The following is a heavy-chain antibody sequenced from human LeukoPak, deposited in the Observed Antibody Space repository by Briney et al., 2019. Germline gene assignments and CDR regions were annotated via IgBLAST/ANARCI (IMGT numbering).Heavy chain of an antibody. D-gene: IGHD3-22*01. J-gene: IGHJ3*02. CDR1: GGSFSGYY. V-gene: IGHV4-34*01. CDR2: INHSGST. Sequence: SETLSLTCAVYGGSFSGYYWSWIRQPLGKGLEWIGEINHSGSTNYNPSLKSRVTISVDTSKNQFSLKLSSVTAADTAVYYCARSWLSTPYDAFDIWGQGTMVTVSS. CDR3: ARSWLSTPYDAFDI.